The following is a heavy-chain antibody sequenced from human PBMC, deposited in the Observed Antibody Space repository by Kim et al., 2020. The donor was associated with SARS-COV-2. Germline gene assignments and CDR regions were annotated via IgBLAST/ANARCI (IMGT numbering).Heavy chain of an antibody. Sequence: PSETLSLTCTVSGGSISSGGYYWSWIRQHPGKGLEWIGYIYYSGSTYYNTSLKSRVTISVDTSKNQFSLKLSALTGADTDGHYFLSGGGVFWGYWGQGT. CDR1: GGSISSGGYY. J-gene: IGHJ4*02. CDR2: IYYSGST. CDR3: LSGGGVFWGY. D-gene: IGHD3-16*01. V-gene: IGHV4-31*03.